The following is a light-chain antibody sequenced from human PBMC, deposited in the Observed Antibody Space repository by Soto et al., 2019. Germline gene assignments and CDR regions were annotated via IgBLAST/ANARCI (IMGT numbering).Light chain of an antibody. CDR2: GAS. CDR3: QHYNNWPPMYT. CDR1: QSVSSN. J-gene: IGKJ2*01. Sequence: EIVMTQSPATLSVSPGERVTLSCRASQSVSSNLAWYQQKPGQAPRLLIYGASTRATGIPSRCSVSGSGTEVPLTISSLQSNDFAFYYCQHYNNWPPMYTFGQETKLDI. V-gene: IGKV3-15*01.